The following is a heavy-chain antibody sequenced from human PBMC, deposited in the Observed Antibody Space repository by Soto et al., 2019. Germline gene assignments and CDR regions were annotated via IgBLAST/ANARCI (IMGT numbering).Heavy chain of an antibody. D-gene: IGHD6-19*01. V-gene: IGHV1-69*01. J-gene: IGHJ4*02. Sequence: QVQLVQSGAEVKKPGSSVKVSCTASGGTFSSYAISWVRQAPGQGLEWMGGIIPIFGTANYAQKFQGRVTITADESTSTAYMELSSLRSEDTAVYYCARDMSGGWYVEFGYWGQGTLVTVSS. CDR2: IIPIFGTA. CDR3: ARDMSGGWYVEFGY. CDR1: GGTFSSYA.